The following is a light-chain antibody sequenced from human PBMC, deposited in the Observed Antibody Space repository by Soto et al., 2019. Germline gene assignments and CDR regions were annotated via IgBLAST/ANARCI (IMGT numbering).Light chain of an antibody. J-gene: IGLJ2*01. CDR2: EVD. Sequence: QSVLTQPASVSGSPGQSITVSCAGTTSDVAYYDLVSWYQQHPGRAPKLLIYEVDKRPSGISVRFSGSKSCAAASLTISGLLPEDEAVYFCCTYAGHVPKFGGGTK. CDR3: CTYAGHVPK. V-gene: IGLV2-23*02. CDR1: TSDVAYYDL.